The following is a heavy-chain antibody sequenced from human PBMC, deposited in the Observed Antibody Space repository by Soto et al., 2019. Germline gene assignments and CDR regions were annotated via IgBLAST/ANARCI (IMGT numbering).Heavy chain of an antibody. CDR3: ARLTYYYDRSGHYSHPDDGFDI. Sequence: PGERLKRSGRGSRDTSPSYRIAWVRQMSGKGLEWMGIIYPGDSETRYSPSFQGQVTISADKSIKTAYLQWSSLKASDTAMYYCARLTYYYDRSGHYSHPDDGFDIWGQVTIVTLS. CDR1: RDTSPSYR. CDR2: IYPGDSET. D-gene: IGHD3-22*01. J-gene: IGHJ3*02. V-gene: IGHV5-51*01.